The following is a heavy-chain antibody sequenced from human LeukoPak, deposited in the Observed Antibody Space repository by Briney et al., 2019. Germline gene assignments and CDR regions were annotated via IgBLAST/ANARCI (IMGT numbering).Heavy chain of an antibody. V-gene: IGHV1-18*01. CDR2: ISAYNGNT. Sequence: ASVKVSCKASGYTFTSYGISWVRQAPGQGLEWMGWISAYNGNTNYAQKFQGRVTMTTDTSTSTAYMELRSLRSDDTAVYYCARASPYSSSRSGWFDPWGQGTLVTVSS. CDR1: GYTFTSYG. CDR3: ARASPYSSSRSGWFDP. J-gene: IGHJ5*02. D-gene: IGHD6-13*01.